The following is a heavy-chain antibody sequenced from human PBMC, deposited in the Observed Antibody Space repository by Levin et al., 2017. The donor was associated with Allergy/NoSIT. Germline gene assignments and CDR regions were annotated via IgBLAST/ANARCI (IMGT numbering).Heavy chain of an antibody. D-gene: IGHD6-6*01. J-gene: IGHJ5*02. V-gene: IGHV6-1*01. CDR3: ARTKSYSSSSVFDIRFDP. CDR2: TYYRSKWYN. CDR1: GDSVSSNSAA. Sequence: SQTLSLTCAISGDSVSSNSAAWNWIRQSPSRGLEWLGRTYYRSKWYNDYAVSVKSRIAINPDTSENQFSLQLNSVTPEDTAVYYCARTKSYSSSSVFDIRFDPWGQGTLVTVSS.